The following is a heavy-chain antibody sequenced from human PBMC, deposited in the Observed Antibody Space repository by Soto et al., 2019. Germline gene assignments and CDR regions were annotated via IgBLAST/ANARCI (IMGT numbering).Heavy chain of an antibody. D-gene: IGHD4-17*01. V-gene: IGHV4-30-4*01. CDR2: IYYSGST. J-gene: IGHJ4*02. Sequence: SETLSLTCTVSGGSVSSGDYYWSWIRQPPGKGLEWIGYIYYSGSTYYNPSLKSRVTISVDTSKNQFSLKLSSVTAADTAVYYCARGNSTVTTDYFDYWGQGTLVTVSS. CDR1: GGSVSSGDYY. CDR3: ARGNSTVTTDYFDY.